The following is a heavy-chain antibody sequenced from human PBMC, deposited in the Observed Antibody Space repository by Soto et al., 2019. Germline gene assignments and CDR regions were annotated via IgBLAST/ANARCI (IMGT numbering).Heavy chain of an antibody. D-gene: IGHD1-26*01. Sequence: PGGSLRLSCAGSGFAFSDAWRNWVRHVPGKGLEWVGRIKSQAVGGTTDFATAVRGRFAITRDDSRNVAYMQMSSLYIEDTAVYYCTTDSYSPVREVRFDYWGHGSLVTVS. V-gene: IGHV3-15*07. CDR1: GFAFSDAW. CDR2: IKSQAVGGTT. CDR3: TTDSYSPVREVRFDY. J-gene: IGHJ4*01.